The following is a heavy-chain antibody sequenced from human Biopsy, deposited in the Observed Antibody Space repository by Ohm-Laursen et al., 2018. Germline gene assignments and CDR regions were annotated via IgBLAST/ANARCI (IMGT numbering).Heavy chain of an antibody. J-gene: IGHJ1*01. CDR2: NIPILGTG. CDR3: ATKLTGYFHH. V-gene: IGHV1-69*06. CDR1: EGTFSNYG. Sequence: VASVKVSCKAPEGTFSNYGVNWVRQAPGQGLEWLGGNIPILGTGNYAQKFQDRVTVAVDTSTSTATMELRSLRSDDTAVYYCATKLTGYFHHWGQGTLVIVSS. D-gene: IGHD3-9*01.